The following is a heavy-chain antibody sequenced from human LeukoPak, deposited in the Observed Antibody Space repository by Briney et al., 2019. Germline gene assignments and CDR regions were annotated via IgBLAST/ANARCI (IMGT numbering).Heavy chain of an antibody. CDR1: GGTFSSYA. CDR2: IIPIFGTA. J-gene: IGHJ3*02. Sequence: GSSVKVSCKASGGTFSSYAISWVRQAPRQGLEWMGGIIPIFGTANYAQKFQGRVTITTDESTSTAYMELSSLRSEDTAVYYCARDRRGYSGSYWTIGDAFDIWGQGTMVTVSS. D-gene: IGHD1-26*01. CDR3: ARDRRGYSGSYWTIGDAFDI. V-gene: IGHV1-69*05.